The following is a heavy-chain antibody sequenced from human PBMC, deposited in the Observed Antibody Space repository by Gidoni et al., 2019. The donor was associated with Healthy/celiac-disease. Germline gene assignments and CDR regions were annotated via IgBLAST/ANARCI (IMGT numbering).Heavy chain of an antibody. J-gene: IGHJ4*02. Sequence: QVQLVESGGGVVQPGRSLRPSCAASGFSFSNYGMHWVRQASGKGLEWVAVIWYDGSKKYYSDSVKGRFTISRDNSKNTVYLQMNSLRAEDTALYYCARDLYTSSYDYWGQGTLVTVSS. CDR3: ARDLYTSSYDY. CDR1: GFSFSNYG. D-gene: IGHD6-13*01. CDR2: IWYDGSKK. V-gene: IGHV3-33*01.